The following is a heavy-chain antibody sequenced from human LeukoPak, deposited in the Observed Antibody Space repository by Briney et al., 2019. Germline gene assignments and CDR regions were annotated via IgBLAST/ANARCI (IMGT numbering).Heavy chain of an antibody. CDR3: ARSAMGGYSKLDAFDI. CDR2: IYYSGST. V-gene: IGHV4-31*03. J-gene: IGHJ3*02. CDR1: GGSISSGGYY. Sequence: SETLSLTCTVSGGSISSGGYYWSWIRQHPGKGLEWIGYIYYSGSTYYNPSLKSRVPISVDTSKNQFSLKLSSVTAADTAVYYCARSAMGGYSKLDAFDIWGQGTMVTVSS. D-gene: IGHD5-12*01.